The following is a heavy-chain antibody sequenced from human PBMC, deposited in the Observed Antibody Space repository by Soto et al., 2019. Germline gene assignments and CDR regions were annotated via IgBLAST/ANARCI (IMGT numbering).Heavy chain of an antibody. D-gene: IGHD2-2*01. CDR2: INAGNGDT. CDR3: ARSTPNFDY. V-gene: IGHV1-3*01. CDR1: GYTFSSYA. J-gene: IGHJ4*02. Sequence: ASVKISCKASGYTFSSYAIHWVRQAPGQRLEWMGWINAGNGDTKYSQKFQGRVTITRDTSATTAYMELSSLRSEDTAVYYCARSTPNFDYWGEGTLVTVSS.